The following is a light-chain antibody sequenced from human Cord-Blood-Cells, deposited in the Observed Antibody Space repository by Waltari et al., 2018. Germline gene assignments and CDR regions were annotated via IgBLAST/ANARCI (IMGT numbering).Light chain of an antibody. V-gene: IGLV7-46*01. CDR3: LLSYSGAWV. CDR2: ATS. Sequence: QAVVTQEPSLTVSPGGTVTLTCGSSTGAVTSGHYPYWFQQKPGQAPRTLISATSNKHSWTPARFSGSLLGGKAALTLSGAQPEDEAEYYCLLSYSGAWVFGGGTKLTVL. CDR1: TGAVTSGHY. J-gene: IGLJ3*02.